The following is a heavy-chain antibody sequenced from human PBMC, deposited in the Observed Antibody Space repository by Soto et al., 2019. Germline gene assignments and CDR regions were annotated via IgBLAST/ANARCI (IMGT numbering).Heavy chain of an antibody. CDR3: ARITIFGVVYGMDV. CDR1: GYRLTSYW. V-gene: IGHV5-10-1*01. J-gene: IGHJ6*02. D-gene: IGHD3-3*01. CDR2: IDPSDSYT. Sequence: GESLKISFKGSGYRLTSYWISWVRQMPWKGLEWMGRIDPSDSYTNYSPSFQGHVTISADKSISTAYLQWSSLKASDTAMYYRARITIFGVVYGMDVWRQGTTVTVSS.